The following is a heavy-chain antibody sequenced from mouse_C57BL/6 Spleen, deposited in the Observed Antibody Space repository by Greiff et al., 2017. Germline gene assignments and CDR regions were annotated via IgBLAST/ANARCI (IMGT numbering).Heavy chain of an antibody. J-gene: IGHJ2*01. V-gene: IGHV1-80*01. Sequence: VQRVESGAELVKPGASVKISCKASGYAFSSYWMNWVKQRPGKGLEWIGQIYPGDGDTNYNGKFKGKATLTADKSSSTAYMQLSSLTSEDSAVYFCARRSNYGDFDYWGQGTTLTVSS. CDR3: ARRSNYGDFDY. D-gene: IGHD2-5*01. CDR2: IYPGDGDT. CDR1: GYAFSSYW.